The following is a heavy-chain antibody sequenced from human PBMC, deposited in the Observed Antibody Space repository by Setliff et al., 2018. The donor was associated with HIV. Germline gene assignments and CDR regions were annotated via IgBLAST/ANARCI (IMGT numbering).Heavy chain of an antibody. D-gene: IGHD3-16*01. CDR2: IHTSGNA. V-gene: IGHV4-61*09. CDR1: GGSISSGTYF. CDR3: ARGQGAFPAPHYMDV. J-gene: IGHJ6*03. Sequence: PSETLSPTCTVSGGSISSGTYFWSWIRQPAGKGLEGIGHIHTSGNANYNPSLKSRVTMSVDTSKTQFSLKLASVTAADTAVYYCARGQGAFPAPHYMDVWAKGTTVTVSS.